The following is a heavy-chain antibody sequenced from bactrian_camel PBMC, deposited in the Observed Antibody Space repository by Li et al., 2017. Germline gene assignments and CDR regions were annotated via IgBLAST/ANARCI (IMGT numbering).Heavy chain of an antibody. J-gene: IGHJ6*01. CDR1: GLTSDDSD. D-gene: IGHD3*01. CDR3: AADPSADCSAEYWCYDDSRGDWCGT. V-gene: IGHV3S55*01. CDR2: VHSDGNT. Sequence: QVQLVESGGGSAESGGSLKLSCTATGLTSDDSDMGWYRQSPGNKCELVATVHSDGNTYYQGIVKGRSTISRDNAKNTVFLQMNNLSPDDTAVYYCAADPSADCSAEYWCYDDSRGDWCGTWGQGTQVTVS.